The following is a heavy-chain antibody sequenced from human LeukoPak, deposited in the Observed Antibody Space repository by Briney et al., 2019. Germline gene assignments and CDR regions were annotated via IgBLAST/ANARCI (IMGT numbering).Heavy chain of an antibody. CDR2: IYYSGST. CDR3: ASSIVVVPAATFYYYYYMDV. Sequence: PSETLSLTCTVSGGSISSSSYYWGWIRQPPGKGLEWIGSIYYSGSTYYNPSLKSRVTISVDTSKNQFSLKLSSVTAADTAVYYCASSIVVVPAATFYYYYYMDVWGKGTTVTVSS. V-gene: IGHV4-39*07. CDR1: GGSISSSSYY. J-gene: IGHJ6*03. D-gene: IGHD2-2*01.